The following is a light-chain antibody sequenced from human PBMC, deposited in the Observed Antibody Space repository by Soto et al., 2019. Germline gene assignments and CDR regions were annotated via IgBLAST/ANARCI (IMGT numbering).Light chain of an antibody. CDR2: AAS. CDR1: QGISSY. Sequence: AIRMTQSPSSLSASTGDRATITCRASQGISSYLAWYQQKPGKAPKLLIYAASTLQSGVPSRFSGSGSGTDFTFTISSLQPEDVATYYCQQYDNLPLTFGGGTKVDIK. CDR3: QQYDNLPLT. V-gene: IGKV1-8*01. J-gene: IGKJ4*01.